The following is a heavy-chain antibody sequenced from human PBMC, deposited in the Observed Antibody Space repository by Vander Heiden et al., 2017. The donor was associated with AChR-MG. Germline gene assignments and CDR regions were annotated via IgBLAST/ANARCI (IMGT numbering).Heavy chain of an antibody. D-gene: IGHD3-22*01. V-gene: IGHV3-23*01. CDR2: ISGSGGST. CDR1: GFTFSSYA. Sequence: EVQLLESGGGLVQPGGSLRLSCAASGFTFSSYARRWVRQAPGKGLEWVSLISGSGGSTYYADSVKGRFTISRDNSKNTLYLQMNSLRAEDTAVYYCAKDDYDSFSGWFDPWGQGTLVTVSS. J-gene: IGHJ5*02. CDR3: AKDDYDSFSGWFDP.